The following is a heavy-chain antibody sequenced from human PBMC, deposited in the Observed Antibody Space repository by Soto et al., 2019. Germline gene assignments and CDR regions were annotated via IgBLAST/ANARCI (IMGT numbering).Heavy chain of an antibody. CDR3: ARGQNCTNGVCYVDY. D-gene: IGHD2-8*01. J-gene: IGHJ4*02. Sequence: GGSLRLSCAASGFTFSSHAMSWVRQAPGKGLEWVSGISSSSSYTYYADSVKGRFTISRDNAKNSLYLQMNSLRAEDTAVYYCARGQNCTNGVCYVDYWGQGTLVTVSS. V-gene: IGHV3-21*01. CDR1: GFTFSSHA. CDR2: ISSSSSYT.